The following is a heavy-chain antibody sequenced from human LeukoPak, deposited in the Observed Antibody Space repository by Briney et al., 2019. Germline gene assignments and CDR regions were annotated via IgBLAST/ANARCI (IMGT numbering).Heavy chain of an antibody. Sequence: PSETLSLTCTVSGGSISSGSYWWSWIRQHPEKGLEWIGYVYYSGSTYYNPSLKSRVSISVGTSENRLSLTLTSLTAADTAVYYCARGHRSSSAYHCNAMDVWGQGTTVTVSS. CDR3: ARGHRSSSAYHCNAMDV. CDR2: VYYSGST. J-gene: IGHJ6*02. CDR1: GGSISSGSYW. V-gene: IGHV4-31*03. D-gene: IGHD3-16*01.